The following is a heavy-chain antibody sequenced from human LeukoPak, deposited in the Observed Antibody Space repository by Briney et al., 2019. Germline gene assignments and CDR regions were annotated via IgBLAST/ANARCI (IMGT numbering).Heavy chain of an antibody. V-gene: IGHV3-21*04. CDR1: GFTFSSYS. CDR2: ISSSSSYI. J-gene: IGHJ4*02. CDR3: ARNGGNSLFDY. D-gene: IGHD4-23*01. Sequence: GGSLRLSCAASGFTFSSYSMNWVRQAPGKGMECVSSISSSSSYIYYADSVKGRSTISRDNAKNSLYLQMNSLRAEDTAVYYCARNGGNSLFDYWGQGTLVTVSS.